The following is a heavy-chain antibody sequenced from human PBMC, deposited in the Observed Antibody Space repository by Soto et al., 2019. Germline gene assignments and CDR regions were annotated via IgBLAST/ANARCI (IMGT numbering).Heavy chain of an antibody. V-gene: IGHV3-30*18. D-gene: IGHD2-2*02. Sequence: SLRLSCAASRFSFSDYGMHGVRHAPGKGLEWVAVISYDSTNKYYGDSVKGRFTISRDNSKNTLYLQMNSLRAEDRAVYYCAKDHGFGESQLLYYSYYGLDVWGQGTTVTVYS. CDR1: RFSFSDYG. J-gene: IGHJ6*01. CDR3: AKDHGFGESQLLYYSYYGLDV. CDR2: ISYDSTNK.